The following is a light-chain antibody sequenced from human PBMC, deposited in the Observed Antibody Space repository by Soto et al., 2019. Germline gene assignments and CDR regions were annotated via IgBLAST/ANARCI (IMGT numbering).Light chain of an antibody. CDR2: DAS. V-gene: IGKV3-20*01. Sequence: ETVLTQSPGTLSLSPGERATLSCRASQSVSSSYLGWYQQKHGQAPRLLIYDASSRATGVPDRFSGGGSGTDFTLSISRLEPEDFAVYYCQQYAMSPSFTVGPGTKVDIK. CDR3: QQYAMSPSFT. CDR1: QSVSSSY. J-gene: IGKJ3*01.